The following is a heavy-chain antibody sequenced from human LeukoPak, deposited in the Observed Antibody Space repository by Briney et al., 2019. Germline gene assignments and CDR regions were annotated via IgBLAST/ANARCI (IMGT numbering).Heavy chain of an antibody. Sequence: GGSLRLSCAASGFTFSTYTMTWVRQAPGKGLEWVCEISDSGATTNYADSVKGRFTISRDNSKNTLYLQMNSLRAEDTAVYYCAKGGWLDNWGPGTLVTVSS. CDR3: AKGGWLDN. V-gene: IGHV3-23*01. J-gene: IGHJ4*02. CDR1: GFTFSTYT. D-gene: IGHD2-15*01. CDR2: ISDSGATT.